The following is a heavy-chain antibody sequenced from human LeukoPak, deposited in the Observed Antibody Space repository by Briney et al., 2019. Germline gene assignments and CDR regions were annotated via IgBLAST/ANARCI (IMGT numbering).Heavy chain of an antibody. Sequence: PGGSLRLSCEASGFTFSNSAMSWVRQAPGKGLEWVSCISARGHYTYNADSAKGRFTISRDNSKNTLYLQMNSLRAEDTALYYCAKDGSWGDYYFYFYIDVWGKGTTVTVSS. V-gene: IGHV3-23*01. D-gene: IGHD3-16*01. J-gene: IGHJ6*03. CDR3: AKDGSWGDYYFYFYIDV. CDR2: ISARGHYT. CDR1: GFTFSNSA.